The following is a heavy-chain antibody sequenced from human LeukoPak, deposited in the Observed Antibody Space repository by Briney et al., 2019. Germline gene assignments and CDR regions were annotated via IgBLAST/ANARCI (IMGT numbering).Heavy chain of an antibody. D-gene: IGHD2-2*01. CDR3: ARSLAGYCSSTSCYGGYYYYMDV. Sequence: SETLSLTCTVSGGSISSYYWSWIRQPPGKGLEWIGYIYYSGSTNYNPSLQSRVTISVDTSKNQFSLKLSSVTAADTAVYYCARSLAGYCSSTSCYGGYYYYMDVWGKGTTVTVSS. J-gene: IGHJ6*03. CDR1: GGSISSYY. V-gene: IGHV4-59*01. CDR2: IYYSGST.